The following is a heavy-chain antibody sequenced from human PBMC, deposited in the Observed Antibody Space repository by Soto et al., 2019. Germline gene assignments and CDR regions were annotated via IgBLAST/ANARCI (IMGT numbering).Heavy chain of an antibody. CDR1: GGTFSSYA. D-gene: IGHD2-15*01. J-gene: IGHJ6*02. CDR3: ARDCSGGSCYSYSYYGMEV. V-gene: IGHV1-69*12. Sequence: QVQLVQSGDEVKKPGASVKVSCKASGGTFSSYAISWLRQAPGQGLEWMGGIIPIFGTANYAQKFQCRFTIPGDESTSTAYMELSSLRSEDTAVYYCARDCSGGSCYSYSYYGMEVWGQGTTVTVSS. CDR2: IIPIFGTA.